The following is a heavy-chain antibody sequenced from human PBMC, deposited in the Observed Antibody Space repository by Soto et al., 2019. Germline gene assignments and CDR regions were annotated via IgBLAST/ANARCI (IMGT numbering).Heavy chain of an antibody. CDR3: ATRSYYDSSGFDY. CDR2: ICYSGST. D-gene: IGHD3-22*01. J-gene: IGHJ4*02. CDR1: GGSISSYY. V-gene: IGHV4-59*01. Sequence: PSETLSLTCTVSGGSISSYYWSWIRQPPGKGLEWIGYICYSGSTNYNPSLKSRVTISVDTSKNQFSLKLSSVTAADTAVYYCATRSYYDSSGFDYWGQGTLVTVSS.